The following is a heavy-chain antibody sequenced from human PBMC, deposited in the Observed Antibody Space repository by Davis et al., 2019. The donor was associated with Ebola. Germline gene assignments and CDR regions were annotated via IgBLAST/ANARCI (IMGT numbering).Heavy chain of an antibody. J-gene: IGHJ4*02. D-gene: IGHD4-23*01. CDR3: ASLSTVVTPGFDY. CDR1: GYTFTSYY. V-gene: IGHV1-46*01. Sequence: AASVKVSCKASGYTFTSYYMHWVRQAPGQGLEWMGIINPSGGSTSYAQKFQGRVTMTRNTSISTAYMELSSLRSEDTAVYYCASLSTVVTPGFDYWGQGTLVTVSS. CDR2: INPSGGST.